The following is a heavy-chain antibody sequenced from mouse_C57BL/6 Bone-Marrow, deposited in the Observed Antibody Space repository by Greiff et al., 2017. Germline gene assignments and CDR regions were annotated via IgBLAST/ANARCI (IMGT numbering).Heavy chain of an antibody. V-gene: IGHV1-69*01. J-gene: IGHJ1*03. CDR3: ARWLLGYFDG. CDR1: GYTFTSYW. Sequence: QVQLQQPGAELVMPGASVKLSCKASGYTFTSYWMHWVKQRPGQGLEWIGEIDPSDSYTNYNQKFKGKSTLTVDKSSSTAYMQLSSLTSEDSAVYYCARWLLGYFDGWGTGTTVTVSS. CDR2: IDPSDSYT. D-gene: IGHD2-3*01.